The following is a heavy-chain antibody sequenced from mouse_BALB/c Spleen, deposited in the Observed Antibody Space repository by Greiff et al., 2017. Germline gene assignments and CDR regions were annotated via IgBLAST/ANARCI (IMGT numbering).Heavy chain of an antibody. J-gene: IGHJ4*01. Sequence: VKLMESGPGLVAPSQSLSITCTVSGFSLTSYGVHWVRQPPGKGLEWLGVIWAGGSTNYNSALMSRLSISKDNSKSQVFLKMNSLQTDDTAMYYCARDYYRYDDYYAMDYWGQGTSVTVSS. CDR3: ARDYYRYDDYYAMDY. V-gene: IGHV2-9*02. CDR2: IWAGGST. D-gene: IGHD2-14*01. CDR1: GFSLTSYG.